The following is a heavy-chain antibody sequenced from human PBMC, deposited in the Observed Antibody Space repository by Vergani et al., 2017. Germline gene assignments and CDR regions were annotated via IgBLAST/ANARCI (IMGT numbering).Heavy chain of an antibody. D-gene: IGHD4-17*01. CDR1: GYTFTSYD. V-gene: IGHV1-8*01. CDR2: MNPNSGNT. Sequence: QVQLVQSGAEVKKPGASVQVSCKASGYTFTSYDINWVRQATGQGLEWMGWMNPNSGNTGYAQKFQGRVTMTRNTSISTAYMELSSLRSEDTAVYYCARDVVGDYVLHNCFDPWGQGTLVTVSS. CDR3: ARDVVGDYVLHNCFDP. J-gene: IGHJ5*02.